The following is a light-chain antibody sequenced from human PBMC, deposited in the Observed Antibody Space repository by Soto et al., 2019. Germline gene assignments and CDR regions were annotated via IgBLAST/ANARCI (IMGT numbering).Light chain of an antibody. CDR1: QSISNY. Sequence: DIPMTQSPSSLSASVGDRVTITCRASQSISNYLSWYQQKPGKAPNFLIFAASSLQSGVPSRFSGSGSGTDFTLTISSLQREDFATYYCQQTYSTPYTFGQGTKLEIK. CDR3: QQTYSTPYT. CDR2: AAS. V-gene: IGKV1-39*01. J-gene: IGKJ2*01.